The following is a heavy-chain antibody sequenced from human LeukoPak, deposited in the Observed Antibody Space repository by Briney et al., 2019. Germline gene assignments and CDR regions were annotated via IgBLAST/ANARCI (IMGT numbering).Heavy chain of an antibody. V-gene: IGHV4-61*01. CDR3: ARGFASGWYSRYDP. J-gene: IGHJ5*02. CDR2: VYHTGST. CDR1: GDPVSRGSYY. D-gene: IGHD6-19*01. Sequence: SETLSLTCTVSGDPVSRGSYYWSWIRQPPGEELGWIGYVYHTGSTNYNPSLKSRVTISVDTSKNEFSLKMTSVTAADTAVYYCARGFASGWYSRYDPWGQGTLVTVSS.